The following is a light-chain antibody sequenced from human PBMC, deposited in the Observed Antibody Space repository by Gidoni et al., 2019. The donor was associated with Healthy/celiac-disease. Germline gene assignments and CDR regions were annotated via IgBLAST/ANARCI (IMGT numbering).Light chain of an antibody. CDR1: NIGSKS. Sequence: SYVLTQPPSVSVDQGKTARITCGGNNIGSKSVHWYQQKPGQAPVLFIYYDSDRPSGIPERFSGSNSGNTATLTISRVEAGDEADYYCQVWDSSSDHVVFGGGTKLTVL. V-gene: IGLV3-21*04. CDR3: QVWDSSSDHVV. J-gene: IGLJ2*01. CDR2: YDS.